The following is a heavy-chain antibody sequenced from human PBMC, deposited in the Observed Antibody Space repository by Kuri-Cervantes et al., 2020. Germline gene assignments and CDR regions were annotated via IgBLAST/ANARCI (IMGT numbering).Heavy chain of an antibody. CDR3: AKERGACSSTSCYVPYYYYGMDV. V-gene: IGHV3-53*05. Sequence: GESLKISCAASGFTVSSNYMSWVRQAPGKGLEWVSVVYSGGSTYYADSVKGRFTISRDNSKNTLYLQMNSLRAEDTAVYYCAKERGACSSTSCYVPYYYYGMDVWGQGTTVTVSS. D-gene: IGHD2-2*01. CDR2: VYSGGST. J-gene: IGHJ6*02. CDR1: GFTVSSNY.